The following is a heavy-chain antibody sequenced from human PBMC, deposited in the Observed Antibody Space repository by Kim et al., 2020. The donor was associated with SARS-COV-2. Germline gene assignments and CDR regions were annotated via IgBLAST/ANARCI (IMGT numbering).Heavy chain of an antibody. CDR2: NK. V-gene: IGHV3-33*01. J-gene: IGHJ4*02. D-gene: IGHD6-13*01. CDR3: ARVPRSSWGY. Sequence: NKYYADSVKGRFTISRDNSKNTLYLQMNSLRAEDTAVYYCARVPRSSWGYWGQGTLVTVSS.